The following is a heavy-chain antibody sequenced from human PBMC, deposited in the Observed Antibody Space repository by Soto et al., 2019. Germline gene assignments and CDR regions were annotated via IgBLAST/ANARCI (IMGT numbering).Heavy chain of an antibody. Sequence: ASVKVSCKASGYTFTSYGISCVRQAPGQGLEWMGWINACNGNTNYAQNFQGRVTITRDTSASTAYMELSSLRSEDTAVYYCARNLMDYDILTGYYMEYYFDYWGQGTLVTVS. CDR1: GYTFTSYG. J-gene: IGHJ4*02. V-gene: IGHV1-18*01. CDR3: ARNLMDYDILTGYYMEYYFDY. D-gene: IGHD3-9*01. CDR2: INACNGNT.